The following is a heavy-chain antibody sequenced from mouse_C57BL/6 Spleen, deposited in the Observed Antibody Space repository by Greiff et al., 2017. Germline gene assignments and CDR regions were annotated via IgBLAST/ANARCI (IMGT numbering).Heavy chain of an antibody. D-gene: IGHD2-2*01. CDR1: GYTFTEYT. CDR3: ARHEDRYGNDEGWYVDV. V-gene: IGHV1-62-2*01. Sequence: QVQLQQSGAELVKPGASVKLSCKASGYTFTEYTIHWVKQRSGQGLEWIGWFYPGSGSIKYNEKFKDKATLTADKSSSTVYMELSRLTSEDSAVYVCARHEDRYGNDEGWYVDVWGTGTTVTVSS. CDR2: FYPGSGSI. J-gene: IGHJ1*03.